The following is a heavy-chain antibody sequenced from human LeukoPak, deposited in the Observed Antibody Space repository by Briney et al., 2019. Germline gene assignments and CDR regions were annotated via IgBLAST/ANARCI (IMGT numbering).Heavy chain of an antibody. CDR3: ASNDILTGPTFDY. CDR2: IYQSGIT. Sequence: SETLSLTCTVSGYSISSGYYWGWIRQPPGKGVEWIGSIYQSGITYYNPSLKSRVTILVDTSKNQFSLKLSSVTAADTAVYYCASNDILTGPTFDYWGQGTLVTVSS. V-gene: IGHV4-38-2*02. D-gene: IGHD3-9*01. CDR1: GYSISSGYY. J-gene: IGHJ4*02.